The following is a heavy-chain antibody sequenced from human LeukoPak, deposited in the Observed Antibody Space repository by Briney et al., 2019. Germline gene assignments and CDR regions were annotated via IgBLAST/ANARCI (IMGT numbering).Heavy chain of an antibody. CDR3: ARAFGAYIAVAGTGFDY. CDR2: INPNSGGT. D-gene: IGHD6-19*01. J-gene: IGHJ4*02. V-gene: IGHV1-2*02. CDR1: GYTFTGSY. Sequence: PGASVKVSCKASGYTFTGSYMHWVRQAPGQGLEWMGWINPNSGGTNYAQKFQGRVTMTRDTSISTAYMELSRLRSDDTAVYYCARAFGAYIAVAGTGFDYWGQGTLVTVSS.